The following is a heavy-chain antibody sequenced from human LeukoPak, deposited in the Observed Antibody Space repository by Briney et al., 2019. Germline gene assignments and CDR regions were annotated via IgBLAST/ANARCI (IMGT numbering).Heavy chain of an antibody. V-gene: IGHV4-30-4*01. Sequence: PSETLSLTCTVSGGSISSGDYYWSWIRQPPGKGLEWIGYIYYSGSTYYNPSLKSRATISVDMSKNQFSLKLSSVTAADTAVYYCAREVPAAETYYYGMDVWGKGTTVTDSS. CDR3: AREVPAAETYYYGMDV. J-gene: IGHJ6*04. CDR1: GGSISSGDYY. CDR2: IYYSGST. D-gene: IGHD2-2*01.